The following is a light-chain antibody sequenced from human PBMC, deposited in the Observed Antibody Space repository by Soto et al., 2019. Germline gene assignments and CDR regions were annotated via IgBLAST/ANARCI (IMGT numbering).Light chain of an antibody. CDR1: QGISSY. Sequence: IQLTQSPSSLSASVGDGVTITCRASQGISSYLAWYQQKPGRAPKLLIYAASTLQSGVPSRFSGSGSGTDFTLTISRLQPEDFATYYCQQLNSYPLTFGPGTKVDIK. V-gene: IGKV1-9*01. J-gene: IGKJ3*01. CDR2: AAS. CDR3: QQLNSYPLT.